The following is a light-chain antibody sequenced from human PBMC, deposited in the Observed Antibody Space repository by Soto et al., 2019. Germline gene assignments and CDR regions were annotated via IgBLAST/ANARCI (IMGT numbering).Light chain of an antibody. CDR1: QTVSRNY. CDR2: GAS. CDR3: QQYGGSGT. Sequence: EVVVTQSPGTLSLSAGERATVSCRASQTVSRNYLAWYQKKPGQAPRLLIYGASTRATGIPDRFTGSGSGTDFTLTITRLEPEDFAVYYCQQYGGSGTFGQGTKVDIK. V-gene: IGKV3-20*01. J-gene: IGKJ1*01.